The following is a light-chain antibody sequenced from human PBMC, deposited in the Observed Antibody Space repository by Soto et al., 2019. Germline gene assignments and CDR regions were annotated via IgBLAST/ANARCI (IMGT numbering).Light chain of an antibody. CDR1: SSNLGPGFD. CDR2: SNN. J-gene: IGLJ1*01. Sequence: QSVLTQPPSGSGAPGQRVTISCSGSSSNLGPGFDVHWYQHVPGKAPNIVLYSNNLRPSGVPDRFAGSKSGSSASLAITGLQAEDEADYYWKSYDSRLTGPIFGSGTKLTVL. CDR3: KSYDSRLTGPI. V-gene: IGLV1-40*01.